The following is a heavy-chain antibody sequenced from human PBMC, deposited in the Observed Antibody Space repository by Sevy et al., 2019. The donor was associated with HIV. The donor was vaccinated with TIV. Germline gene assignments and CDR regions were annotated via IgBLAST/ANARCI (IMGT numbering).Heavy chain of an antibody. Sequence: GGSLRLSCAASGFTFNDYTMHWVRQAPGKGLEWVSHITGGGSITYYADSVRGRFTISRDNSKNFLYLQMTGVREDDTALYYCVKDRIEGGYGFDFWGQGTLVTVSS. CDR3: VKDRIEGGYGFDF. CDR1: GFTFNDYT. CDR2: ITGGGSIT. V-gene: IGHV3-43D*04. J-gene: IGHJ4*02. D-gene: IGHD5-18*01.